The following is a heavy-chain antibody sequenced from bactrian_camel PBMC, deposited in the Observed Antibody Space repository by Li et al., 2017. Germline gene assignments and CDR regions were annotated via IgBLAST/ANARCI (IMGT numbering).Heavy chain of an antibody. V-gene: IGHV3S54*01. D-gene: IGHD5*01. CDR3: ETTRSMDGTRACSNYR. CDR1: GRLRC. J-gene: IGHJ4*01. Sequence: HVQLVESGGGSVQIGGSLRLSCAASGRLRCMAWFRQAPGREREAVATVYSEDGTTYYADSVKGRFTISRDTAVNTVYLQMNSLKPEDSAMYSCETTRSMDGTRACSNYRRGQGTQVTVS. CDR2: VYSEDGTT.